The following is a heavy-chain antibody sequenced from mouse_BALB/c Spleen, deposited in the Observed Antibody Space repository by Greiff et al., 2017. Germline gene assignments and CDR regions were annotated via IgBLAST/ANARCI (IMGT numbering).Heavy chain of an antibody. CDR2: IYPYNGGT. CDR3: ARGYYGYFLYAMDY. CDR1: GYTFTDYN. V-gene: IGHV1S29*02. Sequence: VQLQQSGPELVKPGASVKISCKASGYTFTDYNMHWVKQSHGKSLEWIGYIYPYNGGTGYNQKFKSKATLTVDNSSSTAYMELRSLTSEDSAVYYCARGYYGYFLYAMDYWGQGTSVTVSS. D-gene: IGHD1-2*01. J-gene: IGHJ4*01.